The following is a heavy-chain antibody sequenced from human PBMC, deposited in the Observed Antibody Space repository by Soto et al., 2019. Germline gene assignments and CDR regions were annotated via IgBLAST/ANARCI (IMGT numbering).Heavy chain of an antibody. CDR3: ARMGGSSWYWEYFQH. V-gene: IGHV1-69*01. Sequence: QVQLVQSGAEVKKPGSSVKVSCKASGGTFSSYAISWVRQAPGQGLEWMGGIIPIFGTANYAQKFQGRVTLTADESTSTAYMELSSQRSEDTAIYYCARMGGSSWYWEYFQHWGQGTLVTVSS. CDR1: GGTFSSYA. CDR2: IIPIFGTA. J-gene: IGHJ1*01. D-gene: IGHD6-13*01.